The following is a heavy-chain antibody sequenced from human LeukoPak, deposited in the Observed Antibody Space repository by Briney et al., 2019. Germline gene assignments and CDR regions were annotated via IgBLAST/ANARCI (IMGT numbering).Heavy chain of an antibody. CDR1: GGSISSYY. V-gene: IGHV4-59*08. CDR3: AILTVDTAMVTHYGMDV. J-gene: IGHJ6*02. Sequence: KSSETLSLTCTVSGGSISSYYWSWIRQPPGKGLEWIGYIYYSGSTNYNPSLKSRVTISVDTSKNQFSLKLSSVTAADTAVYYCAILTVDTAMVTHYGMDVWGQGTTVTVSS. D-gene: IGHD5-18*01. CDR2: IYYSGST.